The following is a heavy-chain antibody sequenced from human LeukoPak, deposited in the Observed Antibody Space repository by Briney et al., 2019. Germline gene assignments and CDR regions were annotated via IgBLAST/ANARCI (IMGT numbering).Heavy chain of an antibody. CDR2: IYPGDSDT. CDR3: ARGDDSTTGVHFDY. CDR1: GYSFPSYW. D-gene: IGHD3/OR15-3a*01. J-gene: IGHJ4*02. V-gene: IGHV5-51*01. Sequence: GESLKISCKASGYSFPSYWIGWVRQLPGKGLEWMGIIYPGDSDTRFSPSFQGQVTISADKSISTAYLQWSSLKASDTAMYYCARGDDSTTGVHFDYWGQGTLVTVSS.